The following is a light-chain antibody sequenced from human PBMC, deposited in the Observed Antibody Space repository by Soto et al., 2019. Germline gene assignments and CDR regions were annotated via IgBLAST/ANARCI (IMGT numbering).Light chain of an antibody. J-gene: IGKJ1*01. CDR3: QQYYSYRT. Sequence: DIQMTQSPSTLSASVGDRVTITCRASQSISSWLAWYQQKPGMAPNLLIYQASSLESRVPSRFSGSVSGTEFTLTISSRQHDDLSTYYCQQYYSYRTFGQGTKVEIK. CDR1: QSISSW. CDR2: QAS. V-gene: IGKV1-5*03.